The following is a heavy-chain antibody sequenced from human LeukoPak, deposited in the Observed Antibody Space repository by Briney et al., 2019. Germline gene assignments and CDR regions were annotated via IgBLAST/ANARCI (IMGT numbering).Heavy chain of an antibody. CDR2: IYSSGST. Sequence: KPSETLSLTCSVSGGSINDYYWSCIRQPAGKGLEWIGRIYSSGSTNYNPSLKSRLTMSVDTSKNQFSLKLSSVTAADTAVYYCAREGVRYCSGGSGSSCYSGFYAMDVWGQGTTVTVSS. V-gene: IGHV4-4*07. D-gene: IGHD2-15*01. CDR3: AREGVRYCSGGSGSSCYSGFYAMDV. J-gene: IGHJ6*02. CDR1: GGSINDYY.